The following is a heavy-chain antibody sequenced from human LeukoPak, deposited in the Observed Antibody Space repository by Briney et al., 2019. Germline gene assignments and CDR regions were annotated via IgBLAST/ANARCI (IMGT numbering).Heavy chain of an antibody. D-gene: IGHD3-10*01. CDR1: GFTLSSYE. Sequence: PGGSLRLSCAASGFTLSSYEMNWVRQAPGRGVERVSSISSSGSTIYYAHSVKGRFTISRDNAKNSLYLQMNILRAEDTAVYYCPRDPRVWFDGGTDGFDIWGQGTLVTVSS. CDR2: ISSSGSTI. CDR3: PRDPRVWFDGGTDGFDI. V-gene: IGHV3-48*03. J-gene: IGHJ3*02.